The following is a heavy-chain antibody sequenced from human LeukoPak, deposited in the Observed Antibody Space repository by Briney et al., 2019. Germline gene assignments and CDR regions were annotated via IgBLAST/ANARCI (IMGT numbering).Heavy chain of an antibody. J-gene: IGHJ4*02. V-gene: IGHV3-21*05. CDR2: ITSSSGDI. CDR3: ARVAGHYFDY. D-gene: IGHD3-10*01. Sequence: GGSLRLSCAASGFTFRAYSLSWVRQAPGKGLEWVSFITSSSGDILYADSVKGRFTVSRDNAKNTLYLQMDSLTAEDTAVYFCARVAGHYFDYWGQGSLVTVSS. CDR1: GFTFRAYS.